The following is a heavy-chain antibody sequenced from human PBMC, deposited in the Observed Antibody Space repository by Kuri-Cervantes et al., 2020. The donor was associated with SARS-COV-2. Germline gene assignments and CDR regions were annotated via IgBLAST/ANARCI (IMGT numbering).Heavy chain of an antibody. CDR3: AKDPTYSDSSGTFDY. CDR1: EFTFSSYG. V-gene: IGHV3-30*18. Sequence: GESLKISCAASEFTFSSYGMHWVRQAPGKGLEWVAVISYDGSNKYYADSVKGRFTISRDNSKNTLYLQMNSLRAEDTAVYYRAKDPTYSDSSGTFDYWGQGTLVTVSS. CDR2: ISYDGSNK. J-gene: IGHJ4*02. D-gene: IGHD3-22*01.